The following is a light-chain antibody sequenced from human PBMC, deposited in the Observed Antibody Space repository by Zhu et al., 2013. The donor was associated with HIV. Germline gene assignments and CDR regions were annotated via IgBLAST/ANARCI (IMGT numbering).Light chain of an antibody. CDR3: QHNDTSSLT. Sequence: EIVLTQSPGTLSLSPGESASLSCRASESVRTTSIAWFQQKPGQAPRLLIYGASTRATGVPARFSGSGSGTDFTLSISRLDPEDFAVYYCQHNDTSSLTFGGGTTVEVK. CDR2: GAS. J-gene: IGKJ4*01. V-gene: IGKV3-20*01. CDR1: ESVRTTS.